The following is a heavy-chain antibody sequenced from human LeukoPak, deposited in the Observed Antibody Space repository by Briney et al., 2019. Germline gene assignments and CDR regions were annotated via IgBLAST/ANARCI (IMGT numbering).Heavy chain of an antibody. CDR3: ARRSAYDSSGHYVDY. J-gene: IGHJ4*02. D-gene: IGHD3-22*01. CDR2: IYYSGST. V-gene: IGHV4-31*03. Sequence: PSETLSLTCTVSGGSITSGDYHWSWIRQYPGKGLEWIGYIYYSGSTYYNPSLKSRVTISVDTSKNQFSLKLSSVTAADTAVYYCARRSAYDSSGHYVDYWGQGTLVTVSS. CDR1: GGSITSGDYH.